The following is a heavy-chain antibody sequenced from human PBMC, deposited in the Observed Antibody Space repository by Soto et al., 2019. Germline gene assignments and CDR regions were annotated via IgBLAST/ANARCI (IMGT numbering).Heavy chain of an antibody. CDR2: IYYSGTT. CDR1: GGSISGSRYY. V-gene: IGHV4-39*01. CDR3: ASLVGDYFDTSGPSGY. J-gene: IGHJ4*02. D-gene: IGHD3-22*01. Sequence: PSETLSLTCTVSGGSISGSRYYWGWIRQPPGKGLEWIGSIYYSGTTYYNPSLKSRVTISVDMSKNQFSLKLSSVTAADTAVYYCASLVGDYFDTSGPSGYWGQGTLVTVSS.